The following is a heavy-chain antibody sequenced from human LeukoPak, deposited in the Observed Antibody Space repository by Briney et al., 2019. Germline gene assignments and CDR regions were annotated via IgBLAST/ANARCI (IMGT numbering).Heavy chain of an antibody. Sequence: RGSLRLSCAASGFAFSTYAMSWVRQAPGKGLEWVSSISDSGDSTYYADSVRGRFTVSRDNSKNTLYLQMTSLRVEDTAVYYCAKLLGRGGRIIVVNGYFDYWGQETLVTVSS. CDR1: GFAFSTYA. CDR3: AKLLGRGGRIIVVNGYFDY. CDR2: ISDSGDST. J-gene: IGHJ4*02. V-gene: IGHV3-23*01. D-gene: IGHD3-22*01.